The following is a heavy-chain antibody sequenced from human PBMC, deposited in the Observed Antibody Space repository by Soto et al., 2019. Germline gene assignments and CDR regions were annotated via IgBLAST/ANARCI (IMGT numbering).Heavy chain of an antibody. D-gene: IGHD1-26*01. V-gene: IGHV3-23*01. CDR3: AKDRGRGYWYFDL. CDR1: GFTFSSYA. Sequence: EVQLLQSGGGLVQPGGSLRLSCAASGFTFSSYAMNWVRQAPGQGLEWVSSISGSGSSTYYADSVKGRFTISRDNSKNTLSLQMNSLRVEDTAVYYCAKDRGRGYWYFDLWGRGTLVIVSS. CDR2: ISGSGSST. J-gene: IGHJ2*01.